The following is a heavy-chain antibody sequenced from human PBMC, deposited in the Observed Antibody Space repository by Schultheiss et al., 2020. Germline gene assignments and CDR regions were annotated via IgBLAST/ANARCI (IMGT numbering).Heavy chain of an antibody. CDR2: INHSGST. CDR1: GGSFSSHY. J-gene: IGHJ3*01. Sequence: SETLSLTCAVYGGSFSSHYWSWIRQPPGKGLEWIGEINHSGSTTYNPSLQSRVTISVDTSKNQFSLRLNSVTAADTAVYYCARGPGIVVSGTSYFWGQGTMVTGSS. V-gene: IGHV4-34*01. D-gene: IGHD6-19*01. CDR3: ARGPGIVVSGTSYF.